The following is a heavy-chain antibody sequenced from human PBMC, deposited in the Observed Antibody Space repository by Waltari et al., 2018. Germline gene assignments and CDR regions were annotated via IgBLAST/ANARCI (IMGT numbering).Heavy chain of an antibody. J-gene: IGHJ4*02. CDR2: ISPDGTKT. Sequence: EVQLVESGGDLVQPGGSLRLSCATSGLTFSSDWMHWVRQPSGKGLVWVSRISPDGTKTDYADSVKGRFSISRDNAKNTLYLQMNTLKVEDTATYYCVRNDGSVYGKFDCWGQGTPVTVSS. CDR1: GLTFSSDW. V-gene: IGHV3-74*01. CDR3: VRNDGSVYGKFDC. D-gene: IGHD1-1*01.